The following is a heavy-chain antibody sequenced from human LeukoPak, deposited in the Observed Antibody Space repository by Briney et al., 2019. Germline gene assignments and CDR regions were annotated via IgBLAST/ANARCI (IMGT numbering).Heavy chain of an antibody. Sequence: SETLSLTCAVYGGSFSGYYWSWIRQPPGKGLEWIGEINHSGSTNYNPSLKSRVTILVDTSKNQFSLKLSSVTAADTAVYYCARYYDSSGYYRDPFDYWGQGTLVTVSS. CDR1: GGSFSGYY. J-gene: IGHJ4*02. D-gene: IGHD3-22*01. CDR2: INHSGST. V-gene: IGHV4-34*01. CDR3: ARYYDSSGYYRDPFDY.